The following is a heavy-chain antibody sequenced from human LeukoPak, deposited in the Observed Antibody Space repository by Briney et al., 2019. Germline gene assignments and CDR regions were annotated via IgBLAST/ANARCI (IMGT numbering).Heavy chain of an antibody. J-gene: IGHJ3*02. CDR3: AGDAGHAFDI. CDR1: GYTFTGYY. Sequence: ASVKVSCKASGYTFTGYYMHWVRQAPGQGLEWMGWINPNSGGTNYAQKFQGRITMTTHTSTSTAYMELRSLRSDDTAVYYCAGDAGHAFDIWGQGTMVTVSS. CDR2: INPNSGGT. V-gene: IGHV1-2*02.